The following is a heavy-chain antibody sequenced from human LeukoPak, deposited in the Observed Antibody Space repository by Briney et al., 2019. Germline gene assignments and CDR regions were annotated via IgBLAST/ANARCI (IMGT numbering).Heavy chain of an antibody. Sequence: LGESLKISCKVSGYSFTSYWIGWVRRMPGKGLEWMGIIYPGDPDTRYSPSFQGQVTISADKSISTAYLQWSSLKASDTAMHYCARPRTIYYGDYVGYFDYWGQGTLVTVSS. CDR2: IYPGDPDT. V-gene: IGHV5-51*01. CDR1: GYSFTSYW. D-gene: IGHD4-17*01. CDR3: ARPRTIYYGDYVGYFDY. J-gene: IGHJ4*02.